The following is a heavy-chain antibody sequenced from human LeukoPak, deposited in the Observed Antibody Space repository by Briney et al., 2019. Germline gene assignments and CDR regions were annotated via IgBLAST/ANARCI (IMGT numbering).Heavy chain of an antibody. D-gene: IGHD2-21*01. CDR1: GFTFSTYA. Sequence: GGSLRLSRTASGFTFSTYAMSWVRQAPGKGLEWVSVISGGGGRTYYADTVKGRFTISRHNSKNTLYLQMNSLRAEDTAVYYCVTDLVIKGYFDYWGQGALVTVSS. CDR3: VTDLVIKGYFDY. CDR2: ISGGGGRT. V-gene: IGHV3-23*01. J-gene: IGHJ4*02.